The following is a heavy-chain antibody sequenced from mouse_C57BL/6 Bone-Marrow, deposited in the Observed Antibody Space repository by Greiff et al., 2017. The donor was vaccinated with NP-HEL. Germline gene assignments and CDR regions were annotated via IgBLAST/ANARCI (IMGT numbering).Heavy chain of an antibody. J-gene: IGHJ3*01. CDR2: IYPRSGNT. V-gene: IGHV1-81*01. CDR3: ARRGYCYGSSPGWFAY. D-gene: IGHD1-1*01. CDR1: GYTFTSYG. Sequence: VKLMESGAELARPGASVKLSCKASGYTFTSYGISWVKQRTGQGLEWIGEIYPRSGNTYYNEKFKGKATLTADKSSSTAYMELRSLTSEDSAVYFCARRGYCYGSSPGWFAYWGQGTLVTVSA.